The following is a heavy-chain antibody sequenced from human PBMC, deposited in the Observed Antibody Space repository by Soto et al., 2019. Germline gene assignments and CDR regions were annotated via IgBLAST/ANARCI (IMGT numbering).Heavy chain of an antibody. CDR2: ISYDGSNK. Sequence: GGSLRLSCAASGFTFSSYAMHWVRQAPGKGLEWVAVISYDGSNKYYADSVKGRFTISRDNSKNTLYLQMNSLRAEDTAVYYCARASGDRPVNWFDPWGQGTLVTV. CDR3: ARASGDRPVNWFDP. J-gene: IGHJ5*02. CDR1: GFTFSSYA. V-gene: IGHV3-30-3*01. D-gene: IGHD7-27*01.